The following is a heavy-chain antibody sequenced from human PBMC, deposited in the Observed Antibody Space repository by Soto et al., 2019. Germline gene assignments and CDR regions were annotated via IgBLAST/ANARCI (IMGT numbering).Heavy chain of an antibody. CDR3: AHTLSDYGGYFDF. V-gene: IGHV2-5*01. CDR1: GFSLTRSGEG. D-gene: IGHD4-17*01. CDR2: IYWTNEK. Sequence: QITLQESGPTLVKPTQTLTLTCTFSGFSLTRSGEGVGWIRQPPGKALEWLGLIYWTNEKRYSPSLQNRVTITKDPSIHQVVLTMTNVDPVDSGTYSCAHTLSDYGGYFDFWGQGTPVTVSA. J-gene: IGHJ4*02.